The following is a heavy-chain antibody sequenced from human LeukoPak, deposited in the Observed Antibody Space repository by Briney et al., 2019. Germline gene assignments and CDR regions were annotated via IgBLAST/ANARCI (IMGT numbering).Heavy chain of an antibody. J-gene: IGHJ4*02. CDR2: ISGSGGST. CDR3: TTPESFDY. V-gene: IGHV3-23*01. CDR1: GFTFGSYA. Sequence: GGSLRLSCAASGFTFGSYAMSWVRQAPGKGLEWVSAISGSGGSTYYADSVKGRFTISRDNAKNSLYLQMNSLRAEDTAIYYCTTPESFDYWGQGTLVTVSS. D-gene: IGHD1-14*01.